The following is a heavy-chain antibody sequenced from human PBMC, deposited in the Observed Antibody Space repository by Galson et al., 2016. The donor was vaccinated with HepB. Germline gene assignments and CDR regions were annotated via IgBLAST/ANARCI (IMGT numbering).Heavy chain of an antibody. Sequence: SVKVSCKASGYTFSDYVMHWVRQAPGQRLEWMGWINGGNGDTKYSQKFQGRVTITRDTSASTGYMELSSLRSEDMAIYFCARDLYGAHNWLDPWGQGTLVTVSS. J-gene: IGHJ5*02. CDR1: GYTFSDYV. D-gene: IGHD4-17*01. V-gene: IGHV1-3*01. CDR2: INGGNGDT. CDR3: ARDLYGAHNWLDP.